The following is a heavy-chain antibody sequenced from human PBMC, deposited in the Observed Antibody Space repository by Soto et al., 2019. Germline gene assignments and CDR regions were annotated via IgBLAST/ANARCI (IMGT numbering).Heavy chain of an antibody. V-gene: IGHV4-59*01. D-gene: IGHD3-10*01. J-gene: IGHJ3*02. CDR1: GGSISSYY. CDR2: IYYSGST. CDR3: ASRYGSAFDI. Sequence: PSETLSLTCTVSGGSISSYYWSWIRQPPGKGLEWIGYIYYSGSTNYNPSLQSRVTISVDTSKNQFSLKLSSVTAADTAVYYCASRYGSAFDIWGQGTMVTVSS.